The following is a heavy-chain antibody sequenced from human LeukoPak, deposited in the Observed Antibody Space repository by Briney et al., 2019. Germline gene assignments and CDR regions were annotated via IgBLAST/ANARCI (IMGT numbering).Heavy chain of an antibody. V-gene: IGHV4-30-2*01. CDR2: IYHSGST. J-gene: IGHJ6*02. D-gene: IGHD4-17*01. CDR1: GGSISSGGYS. CDR3: ARGIYGYYVCGMDV. Sequence: PSETLSLTCAVSGGSISSGGYSWSWIRQPPGKGLEWIGYIYHSGSTYYNPSLRSRVTISVDRSKNQFSLKLSSVTAADTAVYYWARGIYGYYVCGMDVWGQGTTVTVSS.